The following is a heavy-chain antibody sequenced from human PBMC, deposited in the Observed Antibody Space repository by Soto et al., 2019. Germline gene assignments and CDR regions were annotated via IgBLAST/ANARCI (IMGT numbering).Heavy chain of an antibody. V-gene: IGHV1-69*08. J-gene: IGHJ4*02. D-gene: IGHD5-12*01. CDR1: GGTFSTST. CDR3: VRDSPIGSTYSGYDAIDS. CDR2: TIPLRNVA. Sequence: QVQLVQSGAEVKKPGSSVKVSCKASGGTFSTSTFTWVRQAPGQGLEWMGRTIPLRNVADYAQDFQGRVTITADKSTSTAYMELTSLTSKDTAVYYCVRDSPIGSTYSGYDAIDSWGQGTLVTVSS.